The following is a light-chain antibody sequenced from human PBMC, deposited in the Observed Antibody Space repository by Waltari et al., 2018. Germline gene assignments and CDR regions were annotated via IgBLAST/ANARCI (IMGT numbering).Light chain of an antibody. J-gene: IGLJ2*01. CDR1: SSDVGSYNL. CDR2: EVN. CDR3: SSYSSSSTVI. V-gene: IGLV2-23*02. Sequence: QSALTQPASVSGSPGQSITFSCTRTSSDVGSYNLVSWYQQHPDKAPRLMIYEVNKRPSGVSNRFSGSKSGNTASLIIFGLQAEDEADYYCSSYSSSSTVIFGGGTKVTVL.